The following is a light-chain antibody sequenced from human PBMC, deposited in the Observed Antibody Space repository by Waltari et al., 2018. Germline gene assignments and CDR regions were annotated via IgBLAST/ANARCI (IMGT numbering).Light chain of an antibody. J-gene: IGLJ3*02. CDR3: SSYTTRSTSLWV. Sequence: QSALTQPASVSGSPGQSITIPCTGTSSDVGGYPDVSWDQQPPGKAPKLMLYDVSNRPSGVSTRFSGSKSGNTASLTISGLQAEDEADYYCSSYTTRSTSLWVFGGGTKLTVL. CDR1: SSDVGGYPD. V-gene: IGLV2-14*03. CDR2: DVS.